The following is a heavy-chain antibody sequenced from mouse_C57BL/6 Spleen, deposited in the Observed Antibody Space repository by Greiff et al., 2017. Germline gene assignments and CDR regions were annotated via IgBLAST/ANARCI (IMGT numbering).Heavy chain of an antibody. CDR1: GYTFTSYW. J-gene: IGHJ2*01. CDR3: ARSGGDY. Sequence: VQLQQPGAELVKPGASVKLSCKASGYTFTSYWMQWVKQRPGQGLEWIGEIDPSDSYTNYNQKFKGKATLTVDTSSSTAYMQISSLTSEDSAVYYCARSGGDYWGQGTTLTVSS. D-gene: IGHD4-1*01. V-gene: IGHV1-50*01. CDR2: IDPSDSYT.